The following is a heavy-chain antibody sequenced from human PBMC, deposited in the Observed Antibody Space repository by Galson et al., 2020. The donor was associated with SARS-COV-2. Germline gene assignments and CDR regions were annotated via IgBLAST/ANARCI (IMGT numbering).Heavy chain of an antibody. V-gene: IGHV3-43D*03. J-gene: IGHJ6*02. Sequence: GGSLRLSCAASGFTFDDYAMQWVRQGPGKGLEWVSLINWNGTTTYYADSVKGRFIISRDNSKNSLSLQMNSLRPEDTALYYCAKSITIFGVETTEYYYGMDVWGQGTTVTVSS. CDR2: INWNGTTT. D-gene: IGHD3-3*01. CDR1: GFTFDDYA. CDR3: AKSITIFGVETTEYYYGMDV.